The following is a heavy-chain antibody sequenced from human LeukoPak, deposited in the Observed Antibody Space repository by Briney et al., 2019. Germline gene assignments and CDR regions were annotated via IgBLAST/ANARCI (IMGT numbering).Heavy chain of an antibody. J-gene: IGHJ4*02. CDR3: ARDKVVGATYFDY. D-gene: IGHD1-26*01. CDR2: IQQDGGER. CDR1: GFTFSDYW. Sequence: PGGSLRLSCAASGFTFSDYWRSWVRQAPGKGPEWVANIQQDGGERYYVDSVKGRFTISRDNAKNSLYLQMDSLRAEDTAMYYCARDKVVGATYFDYWGQGILVTVSS. V-gene: IGHV3-7*01.